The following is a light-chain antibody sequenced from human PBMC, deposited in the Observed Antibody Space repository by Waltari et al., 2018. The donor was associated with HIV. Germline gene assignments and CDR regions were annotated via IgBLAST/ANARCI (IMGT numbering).Light chain of an antibody. CDR1: SSNIGAGYH. CDR2: GNS. J-gene: IGLJ1*01. V-gene: IGLV1-40*01. CDR3: QSHDSSLSGYV. Sequence: QSVLTQPPSVSGAPGQRVTISCTGSSSNIGAGYHVHWYQQLPGTAPKLLIYGNSIRPSGVPDRFSGSKSGTSASLAITGLQAEDEADYHCQSHDSSLSGYVFGTGTKVTV.